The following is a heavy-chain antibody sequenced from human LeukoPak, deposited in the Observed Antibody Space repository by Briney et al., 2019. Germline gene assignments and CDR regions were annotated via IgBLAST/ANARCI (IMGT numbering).Heavy chain of an antibody. V-gene: IGHV1-2*02. D-gene: IGHD1/OR15-1a*01. CDR1: GFTFTGYP. J-gene: IGHJ4*02. CDR3: ARATGTFFDY. CDR2: ISPYNGGT. Sequence: ASVKVSCKASGFTFTGYPIHWVRQAPGQGLKWVGWISPYNGGTNYAQKFQGRVTMTRDTSIRTAYMELSGLISDDTAVYYCARATGTFFDYWGQGSPVTVSS.